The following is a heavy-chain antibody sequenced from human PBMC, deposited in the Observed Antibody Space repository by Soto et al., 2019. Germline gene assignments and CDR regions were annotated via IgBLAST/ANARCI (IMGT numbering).Heavy chain of an antibody. V-gene: IGHV3-48*02. CDR2: ISSSSSTI. Sequence: GSLRLSCAASGFTFSSYSMNWVRQAPGKGLEWVSYISSSSSTIYYADSVKGRFTISRDNAKNSLYLQMNSLRDEDTAVYYCARDLRLSSGYYFDWFDPWGQGTLVTVSS. J-gene: IGHJ5*02. CDR3: ARDLRLSSGYYFDWFDP. D-gene: IGHD3-22*01. CDR1: GFTFSSYS.